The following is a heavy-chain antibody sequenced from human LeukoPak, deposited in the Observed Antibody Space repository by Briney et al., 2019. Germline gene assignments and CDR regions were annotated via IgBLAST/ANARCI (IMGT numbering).Heavy chain of an antibody. D-gene: IGHD4-17*01. J-gene: IGHJ5*02. CDR3: TTDKGDDYGDYRFDP. V-gene: IGHV3-15*01. CDR1: GFTFSNAW. CDR2: IKSKTDGRTT. Sequence: GGSLRLSCAASGFTFSNAWMSWVRQAPGKGLEWVGRIKSKTDGRTTDYAAPVKGRFTISRDDSKNTLYLQMNSLKTEDTAVYYCTTDKGDDYGDYRFDPWGQGTLVTVSS.